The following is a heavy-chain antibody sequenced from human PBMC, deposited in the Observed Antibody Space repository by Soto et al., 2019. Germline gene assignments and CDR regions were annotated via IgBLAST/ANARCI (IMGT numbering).Heavy chain of an antibody. CDR1: GGSISSSSYY. Sequence: SETLSLTCTVSGGSISSSSYYWGWIRQPPGKGLEWIGSIYYSGSTYYNPSLKSRVTISVDTSKNQFSLKLSSVTAADTAVYYCARLPRVVVVPAAPRGSWFDPWGQGTLVT. D-gene: IGHD2-2*01. J-gene: IGHJ5*02. CDR2: IYYSGST. V-gene: IGHV4-39*01. CDR3: ARLPRVVVVPAAPRGSWFDP.